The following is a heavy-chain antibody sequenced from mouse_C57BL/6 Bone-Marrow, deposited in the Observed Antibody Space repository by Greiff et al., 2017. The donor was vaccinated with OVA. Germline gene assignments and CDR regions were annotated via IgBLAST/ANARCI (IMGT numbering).Heavy chain of an antibody. V-gene: IGHV1-72*01. J-gene: IGHJ1*03. CDR1: FSPFPRSF. CDR3: ARSKPRYFDV. CDR2: IDPNSGGT. Sequence: LPQPVSALLPPFSSLPLSFPSSFSPFPRSFLPFLTHPPGRFLEFLLRIDPNSGGTKYNEKFKSKATLTLDKPSSTAYMQLSSLTSEDSAVYYCARSKPRYFDVWGTGTTVTVSS.